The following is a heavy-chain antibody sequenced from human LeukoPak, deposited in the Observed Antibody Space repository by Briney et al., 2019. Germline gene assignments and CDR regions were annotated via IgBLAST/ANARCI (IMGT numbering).Heavy chain of an antibody. J-gene: IGHJ6*03. D-gene: IGHD2-8*01. CDR1: GGSISSYY. V-gene: IGHV4-4*07. CDR2: IYTSGST. CDR3: ARGPMGPLYYYYYYMDV. Sequence: SETLSLTCTVSGGSISSYYWSWIRQPAGKGLEWIGRIYTSGSTNYNPSLKSRVTMSVDTSKNQFSLKLSSVTAADTAVYYCARGPMGPLYYYYYYMDVWGKGTTVTVSS.